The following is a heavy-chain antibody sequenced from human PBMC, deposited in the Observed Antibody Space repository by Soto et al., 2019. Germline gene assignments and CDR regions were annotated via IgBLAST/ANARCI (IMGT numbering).Heavy chain of an antibody. D-gene: IGHD6-19*01. J-gene: IGHJ3*02. Sequence: EVQLVESGRGLVQPGGSLRLSCAASGFTFSTYSMNWVRQAPGKGLEWVSYISSSTSTIYYADSVKGRFTISRDNAKNSLYLQMNSLRDEDTAVYYCARALRQWLADAFDIWGQGTMVTVSS. V-gene: IGHV3-48*02. CDR3: ARALRQWLADAFDI. CDR1: GFTFSTYS. CDR2: ISSSTSTI.